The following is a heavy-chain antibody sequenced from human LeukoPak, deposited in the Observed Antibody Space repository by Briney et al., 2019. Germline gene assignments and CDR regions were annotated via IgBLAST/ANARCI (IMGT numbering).Heavy chain of an antibody. V-gene: IGHV3-15*01. CDR3: TTLNAVPITDY. CDR2: SKSKTEGGTT. D-gene: IGHD2-8*01. Sequence: PGGSLRLSCAASGFTFSNAWMSWVRLAPGKGLEWVGRSKSKTEGGTTDYGAPVKGRFTISRDDSKTTLYLQMNSLKTEDTAVYYCTTLNAVPITDYWGQGTLVTVSS. CDR1: GFTFSNAW. J-gene: IGHJ4*02.